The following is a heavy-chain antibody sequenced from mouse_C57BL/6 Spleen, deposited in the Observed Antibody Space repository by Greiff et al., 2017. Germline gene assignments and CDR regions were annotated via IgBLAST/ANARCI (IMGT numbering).Heavy chain of an antibody. CDR2: INPYNGDT. CDR1: GYSFTGYF. Sequence: EVQGVESGPELVKPGDSVKISCKASGYSFTGYFMNWVMQSHGKSLEWIGRINPYNGDTFYNQKFKGKATLTVDKSSSTAHMELRILTSEDSAVYYCALLLLFAMDYWGQGPSVTVSS. V-gene: IGHV1-20*01. J-gene: IGHJ4*01. D-gene: IGHD1-1*01. CDR3: ALLLLFAMDY.